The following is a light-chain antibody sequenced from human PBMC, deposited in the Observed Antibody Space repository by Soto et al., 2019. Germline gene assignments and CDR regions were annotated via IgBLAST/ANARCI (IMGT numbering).Light chain of an antibody. CDR3: SSYAGSNNWV. J-gene: IGLJ3*02. CDR1: SSDVGGYNY. CDR2: EVT. Sequence: QSVLTQPPSASGSPGQSVTFSCTGTSSDVGGYNYVSWYQQHPGRAPKLIIYEVTKRPSGVPDRFSGSKSGNTASLTVSGLQAEYEADYYCSSYAGSNNWVFGGGTKVTVL. V-gene: IGLV2-8*01.